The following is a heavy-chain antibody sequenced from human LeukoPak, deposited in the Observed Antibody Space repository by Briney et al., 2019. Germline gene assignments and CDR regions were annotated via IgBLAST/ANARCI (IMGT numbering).Heavy chain of an antibody. CDR1: GFTVSSNY. J-gene: IGHJ3*02. Sequence: GGSLRLSCAASGFTVSSNYMSWVRQAPGKGLEWVSVIYSGGSTYCADSVKGRFTISRDNSKNTLYLQMNSLRAEDTAVYYCAREATNAYSGSYWAFDIWGQGTMVTVSS. CDR3: AREATNAYSGSYWAFDI. D-gene: IGHD1-26*01. V-gene: IGHV3-53*01. CDR2: IYSGGST.